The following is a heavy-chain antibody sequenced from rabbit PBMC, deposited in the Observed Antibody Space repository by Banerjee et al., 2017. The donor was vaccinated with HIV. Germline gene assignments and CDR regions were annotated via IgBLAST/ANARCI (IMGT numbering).Heavy chain of an antibody. Sequence: QSLEESGGDLVKPGASLTLTCTASGFSFNNKYVMCWVRQAPGKGLEWIACINSNTGNTVYASWAKGPFTISKTSSTTVTLQMTSLTAADTATYFCARWEYNYDDYGDAQYYFDLWGQGTLVTVS. CDR1: GFSFNNKYV. J-gene: IGHJ4*01. D-gene: IGHD2-1*01. CDR3: ARWEYNYDDYGDAQYYFDL. CDR2: INSNTGNT. V-gene: IGHV1S40*01.